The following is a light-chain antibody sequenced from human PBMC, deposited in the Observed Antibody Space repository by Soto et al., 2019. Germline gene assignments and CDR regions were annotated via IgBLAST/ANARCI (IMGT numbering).Light chain of an antibody. Sequence: QSVLTQPPSVSAAPGQTVTISCSGSSSNIGNYYVSWYQQLPGTAPKLLIYDSNKRPSGIPDRLSGSKSGASATLAITGLHAPEEPHYPCGVWDTSLRTYVFGAGTKVTVL. V-gene: IGLV1-51*01. J-gene: IGLJ1*01. CDR3: GVWDTSLRTYV. CDR2: DSN. CDR1: SSNIGNYY.